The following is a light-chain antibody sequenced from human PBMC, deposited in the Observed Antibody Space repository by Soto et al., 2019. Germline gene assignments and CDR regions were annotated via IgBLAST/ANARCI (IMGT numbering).Light chain of an antibody. Sequence: DIPMTQSPSTLSASVGDRVTITCRASQSISSWLAWYQQKPGKAPKLLIYKASTLESGVPSNFSGSGSGTEFSPTISSLQPEDFATYYCQQYNAYPWTFGQGTKVDVK. CDR1: QSISSW. CDR3: QQYNAYPWT. CDR2: KAS. J-gene: IGKJ1*01. V-gene: IGKV1-5*03.